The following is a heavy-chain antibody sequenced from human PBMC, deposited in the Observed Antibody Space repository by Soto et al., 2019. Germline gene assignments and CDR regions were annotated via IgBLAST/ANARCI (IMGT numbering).Heavy chain of an antibody. D-gene: IGHD1-26*01. J-gene: IGHJ4*02. CDR3: ARHRGSYALDY. CDR1: GYTFTNYG. CDR2: ISGNNGNT. V-gene: IGHV1-18*01. Sequence: QVQLVQSGAEVKKPGASVKVCCKASGYTFTNYGITWVRQAPGQGLEWMGWISGNNGNTNYEQKLQGRVTMTTDTSTSTAYMELRSLRSDDTAVYYWARHRGSYALDYWGQGPLVTVSS.